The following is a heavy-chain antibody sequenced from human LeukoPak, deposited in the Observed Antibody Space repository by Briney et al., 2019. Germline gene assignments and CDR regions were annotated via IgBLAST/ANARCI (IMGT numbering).Heavy chain of an antibody. CDR2: IIPIFGTA. V-gene: IGHV1-69*13. CDR3: ECRFLEWLLYPFDY. CDR1: GGTFSSYA. Sequence: EASVKVSCKASGGTFSSYAISWVRQAPGQGLEWMGGIIPIFGTANYAQKFQGRVTITADESTSTAYMELSSLRSEDTAVYYCECRFLEWLLYPFDYWGQGTLVTVSS. J-gene: IGHJ4*02. D-gene: IGHD3-3*01.